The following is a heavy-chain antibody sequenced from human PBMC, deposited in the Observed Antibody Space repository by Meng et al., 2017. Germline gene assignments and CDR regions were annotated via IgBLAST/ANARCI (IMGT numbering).Heavy chain of an antibody. Sequence: GESLKISCKGSGYSFTSYWIGWVRQMPGKGLEWMGIIYPGDSDTIYSPSFQGQVTISADKSISTAYLQWSSLKASDTAMYYCARLSRTRRNGGGIYWFDPWGQGTLVTVSS. D-gene: IGHD4-23*01. CDR2: IYPGDSDT. V-gene: IGHV5-51*01. J-gene: IGHJ5*02. CDR3: ARLSRTRRNGGGIYWFDP. CDR1: GYSFTSYW.